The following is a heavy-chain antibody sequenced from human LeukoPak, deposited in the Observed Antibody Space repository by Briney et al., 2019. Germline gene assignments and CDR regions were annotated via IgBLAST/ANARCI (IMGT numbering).Heavy chain of an antibody. CDR3: ARGLGRRADYYYYMDV. J-gene: IGHJ6*03. D-gene: IGHD3-16*01. CDR2: TYYRSKWYN. CDR1: GDSVSSNSAA. V-gene: IGHV6-1*01. Sequence: SQTLSLTCDISGDSVSSNSAAWNWIRQSPLRGLEWLGRTYYRSKWYNDYAVSVKSRITINPDTSKNQFSLQLNSVTPEDTAVYYCARGLGRRADYYYYMDVWGKGTTVTISS.